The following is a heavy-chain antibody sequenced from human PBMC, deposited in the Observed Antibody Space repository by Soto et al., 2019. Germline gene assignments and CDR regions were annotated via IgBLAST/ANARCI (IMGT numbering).Heavy chain of an antibody. Sequence: SETLSLTCTVSGGSVSSGSYYWSWIRQPPGKGLEWIGYIYYSGSTNYNPSLKSRVTISVDTSKNQFSLKLSSVTAADTAVYYCARDPEQWLPPHYWGQGTPVTVSS. CDR2: IYYSGST. J-gene: IGHJ4*02. V-gene: IGHV4-61*01. CDR3: ARDPEQWLPPHY. D-gene: IGHD6-19*01. CDR1: GGSVSSGSYY.